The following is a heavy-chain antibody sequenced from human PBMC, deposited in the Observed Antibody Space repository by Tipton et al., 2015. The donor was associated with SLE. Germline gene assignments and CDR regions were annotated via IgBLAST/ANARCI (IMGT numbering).Heavy chain of an antibody. V-gene: IGHV4-34*01. D-gene: IGHD6-19*01. CDR1: GFTFGDYA. CDR2: INHSGST. CDR3: ARGLVLGYSSGLNY. Sequence: LRLSCTASGFTFGDYARSWIRQPPGKGLEWIGEINHSGSTNYNPSLKSRVTISVDTSKNQFSLKLSSVTAADTAVYYCARGLVLGYSSGLNYWGQGTLVTVSS. J-gene: IGHJ4*02.